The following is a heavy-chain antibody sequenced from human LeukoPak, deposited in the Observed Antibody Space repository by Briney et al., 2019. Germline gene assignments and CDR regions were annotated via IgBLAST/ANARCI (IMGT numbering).Heavy chain of an antibody. CDR3: ARDQDIAAAGPRGIDY. V-gene: IGHV4-39*07. CDR2: IYYSGST. CDR1: VDSISSCSYH. D-gene: IGHD6-13*01. Sequence: SEPLSLTCTVSVDSISSCSYHWGWICQPPGEGLVLLGSIYYSGSTYYNPSLKSRVTISVDTSKNQFSLKLSSVTAADTAVYYCARDQDIAAAGPRGIDYWGQGTLVTVSS. J-gene: IGHJ4*02.